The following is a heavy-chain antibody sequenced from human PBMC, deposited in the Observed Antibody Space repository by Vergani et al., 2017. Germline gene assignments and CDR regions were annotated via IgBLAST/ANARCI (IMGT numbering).Heavy chain of an antibody. CDR1: GFSVSSYY. V-gene: IGHV3-30*18. CDR2: ISNDGSKK. CDR3: AKAGSVTSGSLQYNFYMDV. J-gene: IGHJ6*03. Sequence: VQLVETGGGLIQPGRSLRLSCAASGFSVSSYYMSWVRQAPGKGLEWVAVISNDGSKKYYADSVKGRFTISRDNSKNTLDLQMNSLRTQDTAVYYCAKAGSVTSGSLQYNFYMDVWGKGTTVTVS. D-gene: IGHD3-10*01.